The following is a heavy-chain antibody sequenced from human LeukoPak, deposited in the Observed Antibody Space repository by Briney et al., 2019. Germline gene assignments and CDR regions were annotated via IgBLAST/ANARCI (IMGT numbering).Heavy chain of an antibody. D-gene: IGHD2-2*01. CDR2: IYHSGST. CDR1: GGSISSSNW. CDR3: ARWIVVVPAAMVGNWFDP. Sequence: SGTLSLTCAVSGGSISSSNWWSWVRQPPGKGLEWIGEIYHSGSTNYNPSLKSRVTISVDKSKNQFSLKLSSVTAADTAVYYCARWIVVVPAAMVGNWFDPWGQGTLVTVSS. J-gene: IGHJ5*02. V-gene: IGHV4-4*02.